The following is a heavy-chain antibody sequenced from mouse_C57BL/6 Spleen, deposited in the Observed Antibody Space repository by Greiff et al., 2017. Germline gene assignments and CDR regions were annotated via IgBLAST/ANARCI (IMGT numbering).Heavy chain of an antibody. D-gene: IGHD1-1*01. CDR1: GFNIKDYY. J-gene: IGHJ1*03. CDR2: IDPEDGET. V-gene: IGHV14-2*01. Sequence: VQLQQSGAELVKPGASVKLSCTASGFNIKDYYMHWVKQRTEQGLEWIGRIDPEDGETKYAPKFPGKATITADTSSNTAYLQLSSLTSEDTAVYYCAPYYYGSSPGYFDVWGTGTTVTVSS. CDR3: APYYYGSSPGYFDV.